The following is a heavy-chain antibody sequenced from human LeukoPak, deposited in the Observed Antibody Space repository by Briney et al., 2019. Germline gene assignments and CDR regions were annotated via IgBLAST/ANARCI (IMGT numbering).Heavy chain of an antibody. CDR2: IYYSGST. Sequence: SETLSLTCTVSGGSISSSSYYWGGIRQPPGKGLEWIGSIYYSGSTYYNPSLKSRVTISVDTSKNQFSLKLSSVTAADTAVYYCARSRGGIQLWLRYYFDYWGQGTLVTVSS. CDR3: ARSRGGIQLWLRYYFDY. D-gene: IGHD5-18*01. CDR1: GGSISSSSYY. V-gene: IGHV4-39*01. J-gene: IGHJ4*02.